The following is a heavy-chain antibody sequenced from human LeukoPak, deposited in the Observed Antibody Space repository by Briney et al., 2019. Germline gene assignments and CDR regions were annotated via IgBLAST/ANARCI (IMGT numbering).Heavy chain of an antibody. CDR3: AREDEVGITWSWFDP. D-gene: IGHD1-26*01. CDR2: TYYRYKWYN. J-gene: IGHJ5*02. V-gene: IGHV6-1*01. CDR1: GDSVSSESAA. Sequence: SQTLSLTCAISGDSVSSESAAWNWIRQSPSRGLEWLGRTYYRYKWYNDYAVSVKSRININPDTSKNQFSLQLNSVTPEDTAVYYCAREDEVGITWSWFDPWGQGTPVTVSS.